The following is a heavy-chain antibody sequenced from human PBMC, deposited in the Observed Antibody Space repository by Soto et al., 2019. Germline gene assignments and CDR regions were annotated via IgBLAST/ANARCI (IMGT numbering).Heavy chain of an antibody. D-gene: IGHD3-3*01. CDR2: INIDGSDT. CDR1: GFTFSNYW. CDR3: VREDIGVGLDH. V-gene: IGHV3-74*01. Sequence: EVQLVESGGGLVQPGGSLRLSCAASGFTFSNYWMHWVRQTPGMGLVWVSHINIDGSDTTYGGSVRGRYTISRNKAKNTLSLKMNGLRAEDWAVYCCVREDIGVGLDHWGLGTPVTVSS. J-gene: IGHJ4*02.